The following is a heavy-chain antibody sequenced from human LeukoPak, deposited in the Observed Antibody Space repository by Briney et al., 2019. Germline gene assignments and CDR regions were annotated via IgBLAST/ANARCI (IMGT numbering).Heavy chain of an antibody. Sequence: GGSLRLSCAASGFTFSSYGMHWVRQDPGKGLEWVAVIWYDGSNKYYADSVKGRFTISRDNSKNTLYLQMNSLRAEDTAVYYCARGRGSSWYGGLFTFDYWGQGTLVTVSS. CDR2: IWYDGSNK. V-gene: IGHV3-33*01. CDR1: GFTFSSYG. CDR3: ARGRGSSWYGGLFTFDY. D-gene: IGHD6-13*01. J-gene: IGHJ4*02.